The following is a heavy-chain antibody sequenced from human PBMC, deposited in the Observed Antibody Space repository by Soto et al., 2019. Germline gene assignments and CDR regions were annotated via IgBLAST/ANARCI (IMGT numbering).Heavy chain of an antibody. J-gene: IGHJ6*02. Sequence: GASVKVSCKASGFTFSGYFIHWVRQPPGQGLEWMGWINPDSGDTSYTQKFQGRVTITRDTSASTAYMELSSLRSEDTAVYYCAAPGYCSSTSCREVDYYYGMDVWGQGTTVTVSS. D-gene: IGHD2-2*01. CDR2: INPDSGDT. CDR1: GFTFSGYF. V-gene: IGHV1-2*02. CDR3: AAPGYCSSTSCREVDYYYGMDV.